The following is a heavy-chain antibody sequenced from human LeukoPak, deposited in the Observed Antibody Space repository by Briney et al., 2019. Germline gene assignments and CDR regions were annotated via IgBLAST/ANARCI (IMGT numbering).Heavy chain of an antibody. Sequence: GGSLRLSCETSGFTFSNYAMSWVRQAPGRGLEWVSGISYGDGGTYYADSVKGRFTISRDNSKNTLYLQMNSLRAEDTAVYYCAKEGSSGWEYYFDYWGQGTLVTVSS. J-gene: IGHJ4*02. V-gene: IGHV3-23*01. CDR3: AKEGSSGWEYYFDY. CDR1: GFTFSNYA. D-gene: IGHD6-19*01. CDR2: ISYGDGGT.